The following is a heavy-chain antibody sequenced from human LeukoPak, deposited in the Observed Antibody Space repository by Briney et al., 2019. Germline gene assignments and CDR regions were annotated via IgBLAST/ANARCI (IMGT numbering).Heavy chain of an antibody. CDR2: ISSSGSTI. J-gene: IGHJ6*03. V-gene: IGHV3-11*04. CDR1: GFAFSDYY. D-gene: IGHD3-10*01. CDR3: ARDPGGYMDV. Sequence: GGSLRLSCAASGFAFSDYYMNWFRQAPGKGLEWVSYISSSGSTIYYADSMRGRFTISRDDAKNSLYLQMNSLRAEDTAVYYCARDPGGYMDVWGKGTTVTISS.